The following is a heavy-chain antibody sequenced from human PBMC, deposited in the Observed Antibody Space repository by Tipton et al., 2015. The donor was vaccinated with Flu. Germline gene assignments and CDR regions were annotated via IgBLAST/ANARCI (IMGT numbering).Heavy chain of an antibody. J-gene: IGHJ1*01. CDR3: AKGAGYYDNQYFQH. CDR1: GFTFSSSA. CDR2: ISGSGGST. V-gene: IGHV3-23*01. Sequence: GSLRLSCAASGFTFSSSAMSWVRQAPGKGLEWVSAISGSGGSTYYADSVKGRFTISRDNSKNTLYLQMNNLGAEHTATYYCAKGAGYYDNQYFQHWGQGTLVTVSS. D-gene: IGHD3-22*01.